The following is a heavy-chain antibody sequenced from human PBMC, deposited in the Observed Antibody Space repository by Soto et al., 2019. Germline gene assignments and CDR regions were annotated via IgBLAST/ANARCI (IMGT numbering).Heavy chain of an antibody. CDR3: ARDGVALYHFCGY. CDR1: GFTFSSYS. CDR2: ISSSSSYI. V-gene: IGHV3-21*01. Sequence: LRLSCAASGFTFSSYSMNWVRQAPGKGLEWVSSISSSSSYIYYADSVKGRFTISRDNAKNSVYLQMNSLRAEDTAVYYCARDGVALYHFCGYWGRGTRGT. J-gene: IGHJ4*02. D-gene: IGHD2-2*02.